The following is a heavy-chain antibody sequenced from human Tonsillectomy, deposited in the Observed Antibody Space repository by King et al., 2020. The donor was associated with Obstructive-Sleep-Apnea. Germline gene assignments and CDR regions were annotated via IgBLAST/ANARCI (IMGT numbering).Heavy chain of an antibody. CDR3: AKSGGYYYDSSGYYFPVFDY. Sequence: VQLVESGGGLVQPGGSLRLSCAASGFTFSSYAMSWVRQAPGKGLEWVAAISGSGGSTYYAYSVKGRFTISRKNSKNTLYLQRNSLRAEDTAVNYCAKSGGYYYDSSGYYFPVFDYWGQGTLVTVSS. J-gene: IGHJ4*02. V-gene: IGHV3-23*04. CDR2: ISGSGGST. D-gene: IGHD3-22*01. CDR1: GFTFSSYA.